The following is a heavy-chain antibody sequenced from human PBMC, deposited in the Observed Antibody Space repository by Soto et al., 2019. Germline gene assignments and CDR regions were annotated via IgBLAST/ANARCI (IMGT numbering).Heavy chain of an antibody. V-gene: IGHV3-23*01. D-gene: IGHD6-19*01. Sequence: EVQLLESGGGLVQPGGSLRLSCAASGFTFSSYAMSWVRQAPGKGLEWVSVISGSGGSTYYADSVKGRFTISRDNSNNTLYLQMNSLRAAAPAVYYCVSRSSGWYFDYWAQGTLVTVSS. J-gene: IGHJ4*02. CDR3: VSRSSGWYFDY. CDR2: ISGSGGST. CDR1: GFTFSSYA.